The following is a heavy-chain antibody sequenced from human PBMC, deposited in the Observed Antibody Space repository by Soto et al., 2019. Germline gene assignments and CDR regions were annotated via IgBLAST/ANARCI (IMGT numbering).Heavy chain of an antibody. J-gene: IGHJ6*02. D-gene: IGHD2-2*01. V-gene: IGHV4-39*01. Sequence: SETLSLTCTVSGGSIGSSSYYWGWIRQPPGKGLEWIGSIYYSGSTYYNPSLKSRVTISVDTSKNQFSLKLSSVTAADTAVYYCARLPGYCSSTSCSIYYYGMDVWGQGATVTVS. CDR3: ARLPGYCSSTSCSIYYYGMDV. CDR2: IYYSGST. CDR1: GGSIGSSSYY.